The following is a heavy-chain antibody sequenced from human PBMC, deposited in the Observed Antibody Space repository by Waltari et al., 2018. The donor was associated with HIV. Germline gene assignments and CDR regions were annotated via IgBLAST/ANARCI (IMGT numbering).Heavy chain of an antibody. D-gene: IGHD5-12*01. J-gene: IGHJ4*02. CDR2: INPKMGGK. CDR3: ARGLGYSGYEGSFDY. CDR1: GYTFTGYY. V-gene: IGHV1-2*02. Sequence: QVQLVQSGAEVKKPGASVKVSCKASGYTFTGYYMHCVRQAPGQGLERMGGINPKMGGKNYAQNVQGRVPMTRDTSMSPDYMELSRLRSDDTAVYYWARGLGYSGYEGSFDYWGQGTLVTVSS.